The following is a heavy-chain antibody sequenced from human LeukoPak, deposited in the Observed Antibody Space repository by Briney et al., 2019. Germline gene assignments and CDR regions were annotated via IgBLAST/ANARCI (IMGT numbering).Heavy chain of an antibody. CDR2: IDPSDSYT. V-gene: IGHV5-10-1*01. CDR3: ARHLSFSSSWEDY. Sequence: GESLKISCKGSGYSFTTYWIGWVRQMPGKGLEWMGRIDPSDSYTNYSPSFQGHVTISADKSISTAYLQWSSLTASDTAMYYCARHLSFSSSWEDYWGQGTLVTVSS. D-gene: IGHD6-13*01. CDR1: GYSFTTYW. J-gene: IGHJ4*02.